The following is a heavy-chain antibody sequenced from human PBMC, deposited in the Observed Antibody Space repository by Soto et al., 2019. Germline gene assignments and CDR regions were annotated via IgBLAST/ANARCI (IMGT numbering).Heavy chain of an antibody. CDR1: GASVNSDVYY. V-gene: IGHV4-31*03. CDR3: ARAPHYEILAAIDY. CDR2: IYDSGST. Sequence: QVQLQESGPGLVRPSQTLSLTCTVSGASVNSDVYYWTWIRQHPEKGLEWIGYIYDSGSTYYNQSLASRVSISLDTPNNQFSLNLKSVTAADTAIYYCARAPHYEILAAIDYWGQGTLVTVSS. D-gene: IGHD3-9*01. J-gene: IGHJ4*02.